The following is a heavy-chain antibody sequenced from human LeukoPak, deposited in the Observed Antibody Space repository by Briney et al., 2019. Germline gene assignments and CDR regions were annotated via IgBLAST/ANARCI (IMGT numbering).Heavy chain of an antibody. CDR2: ISSSGSTI. D-gene: IGHD4-17*01. CDR3: AREYRDFSFDC. V-gene: IGHV3-48*03. Sequence: PGGSLRLSCAASGFTFSSYEMNWVRQAPGKGLEWVSYISSSGSTIYYADSVKGRFTISRNNAKKSLYLKMNSLRAEGTAVYYCAREYRDFSFDCWGQGTLVTAS. J-gene: IGHJ4*02. CDR1: GFTFSSYE.